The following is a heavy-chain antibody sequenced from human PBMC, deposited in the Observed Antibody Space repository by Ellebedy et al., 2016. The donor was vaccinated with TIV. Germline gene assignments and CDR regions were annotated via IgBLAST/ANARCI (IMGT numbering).Heavy chain of an antibody. J-gene: IGHJ4*02. V-gene: IGHV2-5*01. CDR3: AHARGSYYGY. CDR2: IFWNDDA. Sequence: SGPTLVKPTQTLTLTCTFSGFSLTTVGVGVGWIRQPPGKALECLALIFWNDDARYSPSLKSRLTITKDTSKNQVVLTMTNMDPVDTATYYCAHARGSYYGYWGQGTLVTVSS. CDR1: GFSLTTVGVG. D-gene: IGHD1-26*01.